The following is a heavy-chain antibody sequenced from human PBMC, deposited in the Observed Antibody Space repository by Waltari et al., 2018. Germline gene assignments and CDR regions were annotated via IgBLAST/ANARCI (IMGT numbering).Heavy chain of an antibody. D-gene: IGHD3-22*01. J-gene: IGHJ5*02. CDR1: GGSISSSSYY. CDR2: IYYSGST. Sequence: QLQLQESGPGLVKPSETLSLTCTVSGGSISSSSYYWGWIRPPPGKGLEWIGSIYYSGSTYYNPSLKSRVTISVDTSKNQFSLKLSSVTAADTAVYYCARGVPPYYYDSSGYSIGWFDPWGQGTLVTVSS. CDR3: ARGVPPYYYDSSGYSIGWFDP. V-gene: IGHV4-39*07.